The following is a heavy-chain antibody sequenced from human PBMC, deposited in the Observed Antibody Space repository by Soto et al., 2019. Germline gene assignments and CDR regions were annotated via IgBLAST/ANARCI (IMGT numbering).Heavy chain of an antibody. J-gene: IGHJ4*02. CDR1: GGSISSYY. V-gene: IGHV4-59*12. CDR3: ARIAVAGTGYYFDY. D-gene: IGHD6-19*01. Sequence: SETLSLTFTVSGGSISSYYWSWIRQPPGKGLEWIGYIYYSGSTDDNPSLKSPVTTSVDKYKNPFTLKLSAVTPADTAVYYCARIAVAGTGYYFDYWGQGTLVTVSS. CDR2: IYYSGST.